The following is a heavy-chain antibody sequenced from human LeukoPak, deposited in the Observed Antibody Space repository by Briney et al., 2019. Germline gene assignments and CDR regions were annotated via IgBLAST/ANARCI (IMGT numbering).Heavy chain of an antibody. J-gene: IGHJ6*04. CDR2: IDGTGDST. D-gene: IGHD3-10*02. CDR1: GFRINNFV. V-gene: IGHV3-23*01. Sequence: GGSLRLSCAASGFRINNFVLSWVRQSPGKGLEWVSYIDGTGDSTNYADSVKGRFTISRDNAKNSLYLQMNSLRAEDTAVYYCAELGITMIGGVWGKGTTVTISS. CDR3: AELGITMIGGV.